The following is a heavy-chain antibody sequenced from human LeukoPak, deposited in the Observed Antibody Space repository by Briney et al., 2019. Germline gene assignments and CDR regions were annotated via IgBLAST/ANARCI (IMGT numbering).Heavy chain of an antibody. CDR1: GFTFSSYS. CDR3: AKESDIVATRGFDY. V-gene: IGHV3-30*18. J-gene: IGHJ4*02. CDR2: ISYDGSNK. Sequence: GGSLRLSCAASGFTFSSYSMHWVRQAPGKGLEWVAVISYDGSNKYYADSVKGRFTISRDNSKNTLYLQMNSLRAEDTAVYYCAKESDIVATRGFDYWGQGTLVTVSS. D-gene: IGHD5-12*01.